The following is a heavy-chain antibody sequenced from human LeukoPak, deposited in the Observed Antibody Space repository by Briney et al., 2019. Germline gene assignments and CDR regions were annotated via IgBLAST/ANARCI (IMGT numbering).Heavy chain of an antibody. CDR2: INPNSGGT. D-gene: IGHD1-26*01. V-gene: IGHV1-2*04. Sequence: ASVKVSCKASGYTFTGYYMHWVRQAPGQGLEWMGWINPNSGGTNYAQKFQGWVTMTRDTSISTAYMELSRLRSDDTAVYYCARAVAEWELPDYWGQGTLVTVSS. CDR3: ARAVAEWELPDY. J-gene: IGHJ4*02. CDR1: GYTFTGYY.